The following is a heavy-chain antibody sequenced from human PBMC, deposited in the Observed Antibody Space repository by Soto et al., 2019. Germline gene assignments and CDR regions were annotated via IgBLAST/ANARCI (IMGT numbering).Heavy chain of an antibody. Sequence: SETLSLTCTVSGASITSSSYWSWIRQPAGKGLEWIGRFSLSGTTNYNPSLRSRVTMSADVSKNQFSLRLTSVTAADTALYYCARGTTPPGAPAWYYFDSWGQGTLVTVSS. CDR3: ARGTTPPGAPAWYYFDS. CDR1: GASITSSSY. CDR2: FSLSGTT. J-gene: IGHJ4*02. D-gene: IGHD2-8*02. V-gene: IGHV4-4*07.